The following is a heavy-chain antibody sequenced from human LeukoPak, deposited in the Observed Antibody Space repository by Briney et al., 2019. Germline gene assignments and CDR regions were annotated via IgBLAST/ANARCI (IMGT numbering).Heavy chain of an antibody. V-gene: IGHV3-48*03. D-gene: IGHD6-13*01. Sequence: AGSLRLSCAASGFTFSSYEMNWVRQAPGKGLEWVSYISSSGSTIYYADSVKGRFTISRDNAKNSLYLQMNSLRAEDTAVYYCAREKSSSSWNDAFDIWGQGTMVTVSS. CDR1: GFTFSSYE. J-gene: IGHJ3*02. CDR3: AREKSSSSWNDAFDI. CDR2: ISSSGSTI.